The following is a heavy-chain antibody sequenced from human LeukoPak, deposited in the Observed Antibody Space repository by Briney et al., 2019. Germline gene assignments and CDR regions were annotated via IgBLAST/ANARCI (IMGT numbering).Heavy chain of an antibody. D-gene: IGHD6-13*01. CDR3: ARLWEQQLNQNWFDP. Sequence: SETLSLSSTVSVGSLSSSSSYWGWIRHPPGKGLEWIGSSYYGGSTYYIPCLKSLATISVDASKHQLSLKLSSVAAADTAVYYCARLWEQQLNQNWFDPLGQGTLVTVSS. J-gene: IGHJ5*02. CDR1: VGSLSSSSSY. V-gene: IGHV4-39*01. CDR2: SYYGGST.